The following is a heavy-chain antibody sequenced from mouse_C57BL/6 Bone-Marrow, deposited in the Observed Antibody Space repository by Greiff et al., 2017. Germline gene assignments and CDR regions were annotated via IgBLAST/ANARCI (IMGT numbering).Heavy chain of an antibody. CDR1: GFTFSDYG. CDR2: ISNLAYSI. J-gene: IGHJ3*01. D-gene: IGHD2-4*01. V-gene: IGHV5-15*01. CDR3: ARYDYGFFAY. Sequence: EVMLVESGGGLVQPGGSLKLSCAASGFTFSDYGMAWVRRAPRKGPEWVAFISNLAYSIYYADTVTGRFTISRENAKNTLYLEMSSLRSEDTAMYYCARYDYGFFAYWGQGTLVTVSA.